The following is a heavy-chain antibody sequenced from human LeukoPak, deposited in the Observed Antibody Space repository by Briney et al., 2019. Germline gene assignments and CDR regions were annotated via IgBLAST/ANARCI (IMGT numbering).Heavy chain of an antibody. CDR3: ARVAYDFRSGYCTDVYFDY. CDR2: ISYDGSNK. V-gene: IGHV3-30-3*01. J-gene: IGHJ4*02. CDR1: GFTFSSYA. Sequence: GGSLRLSCAASGFTFSSYAMHWVRQAPGKGLEWVAVISYDGSNKYYADSVKGRFTISRDNSKNTLYLQMNSLRAEDTAVYYCARVAYDFRSGYCTDVYFDYWGQGTLVTVSS. D-gene: IGHD3-3*01.